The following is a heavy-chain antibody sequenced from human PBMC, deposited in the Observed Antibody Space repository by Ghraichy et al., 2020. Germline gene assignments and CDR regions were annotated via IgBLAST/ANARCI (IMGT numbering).Heavy chain of an antibody. Sequence: GGSLRLSCVASGFTFTDYWIHWVRQAPGKGLVWLSRINRDGRTMTADSVKDRLSISRDNAKNTVYLQLNSLGVEDTAVYYCTRTWEKAWTPDFGYWGQGALVAVSS. J-gene: IGHJ4*02. CDR1: GFTFTDYW. CDR2: INRDGRT. CDR3: TRTWEKAWTPDFGY. V-gene: IGHV3-74*03. D-gene: IGHD1-26*01.